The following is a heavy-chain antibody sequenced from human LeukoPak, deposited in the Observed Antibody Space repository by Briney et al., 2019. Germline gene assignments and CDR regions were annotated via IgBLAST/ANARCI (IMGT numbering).Heavy chain of an antibody. CDR2: ISYDGSNK. CDR1: GFTFSSYA. D-gene: IGHD2-15*01. CDR3: AREAIGCYGGSCYYYYYYYGMDV. Sequence: GRSLRLSCAASGFTFSSYAMHWVRQAPGKGLEWVAVISYDGSNKYYADSVKGRFTISRDNSKNTLYLQMNSLRAEDTAVYYCAREAIGCYGGSCYYYYYYYGMDVWGQGTTVTVSS. V-gene: IGHV3-30-3*01. J-gene: IGHJ6*02.